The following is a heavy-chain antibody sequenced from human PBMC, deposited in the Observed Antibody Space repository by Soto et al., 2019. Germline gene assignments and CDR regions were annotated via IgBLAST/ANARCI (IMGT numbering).Heavy chain of an antibody. CDR1: GFTFSSYA. V-gene: IGHV3-23*01. D-gene: IGHD3-22*01. CDR3: APTVPDSSGYYFDY. Sequence: HPGGSLRLSCAASGFTFSSYAMSWVRQAPGKGLEWVSAISGSGGSTYYADSVKGRFTISRDNSKNTLYLQMNSLRAEDTAVYYCAPTVPDSSGYYFDYWGQGTLVTVSS. J-gene: IGHJ4*02. CDR2: ISGSGGST.